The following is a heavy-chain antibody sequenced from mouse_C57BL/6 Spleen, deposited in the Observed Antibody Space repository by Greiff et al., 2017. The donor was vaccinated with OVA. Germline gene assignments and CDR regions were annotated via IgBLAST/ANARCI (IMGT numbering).Heavy chain of an antibody. D-gene: IGHD2-4*01. CDR3: ARDGDYDDGYYYAMDY. J-gene: IGHJ4*01. CDR1: GYAFSSSW. Sequence: QVQLKESGPELVKPGASVKISCKASGYAFSSSWMNWVKQRPGTGLEWIGRIYPGVGDTNYNGKFKGKATLAADKSSSTAYMQLSSLTSEDSAVYVCARDGDYDDGYYYAMDYWGQGTSVTVSS. CDR2: IYPGVGDT. V-gene: IGHV1-82*01.